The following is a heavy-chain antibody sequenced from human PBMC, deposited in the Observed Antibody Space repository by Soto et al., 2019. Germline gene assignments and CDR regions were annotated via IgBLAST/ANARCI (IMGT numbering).Heavy chain of an antibody. CDR1: GYSFTSYW. Sequence: ESLKISCKGFGYSFTSYWISWVRQMPGKGLEWMGRIDPSDSYTNYSPSFQGHVTISADKSISTAYLQWSSLKASDTAMYYCARHPPAGLRYFDWLRDNWFDPWGQGTLVTVSS. CDR3: ARHPPAGLRYFDWLRDNWFDP. V-gene: IGHV5-10-1*01. CDR2: IDPSDSYT. D-gene: IGHD3-9*01. J-gene: IGHJ5*02.